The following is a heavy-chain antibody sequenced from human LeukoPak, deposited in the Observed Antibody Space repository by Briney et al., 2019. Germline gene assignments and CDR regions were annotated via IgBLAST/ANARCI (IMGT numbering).Heavy chain of an antibody. V-gene: IGHV1-24*01. J-gene: IGHJ5*02. D-gene: IGHD6-13*01. CDR2: FEPEDGET. CDR1: GYTLTELS. CDR3: ATAYIAAAGDNWFDP. Sequence: ASVKVSCKVSGYTLTELSMHWVRQAPGKGLEWMGGFEPEDGETIYAQKFQGRVTMTEDTSTDTAYMELSSLRSEDTAVYYCATAYIAAAGDNWFDPWGQGTLVTVSS.